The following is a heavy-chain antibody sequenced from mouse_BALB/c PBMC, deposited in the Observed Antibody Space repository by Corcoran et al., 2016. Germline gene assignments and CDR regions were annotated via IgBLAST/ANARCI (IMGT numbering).Heavy chain of an antibody. Sequence: EVQLQQSGPELVKPGASMKVSCKASGYSFTGYTMNWVKQSHGKNLEWIGLINPYNGGTSYNQKFKGKATLTVDKSSSTAYMELLSLTSEDSAVYYCARVRASDYGGWYVDVWGAGTTVTVSS. J-gene: IGHJ1*01. CDR1: GYSFTGYT. V-gene: IGHV1-18*01. CDR2: INPYNGGT. CDR3: ARVRASDYGGWYVDV. D-gene: IGHD2-13*01.